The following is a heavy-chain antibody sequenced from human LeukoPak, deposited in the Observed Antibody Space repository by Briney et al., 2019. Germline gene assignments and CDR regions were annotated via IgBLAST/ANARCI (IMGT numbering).Heavy chain of an antibody. D-gene: IGHD2-15*01. J-gene: IGHJ4*02. CDR1: GYSIISDYF. V-gene: IGHV4-38-2*02. CDR3: ARVVASTSIDS. Sequence: SETLSLTCIVSGYSIISDYFWGWVRQPPGKGPEWIGSIFHSGDVYYNPSLKSRVTLSVDPSKNRFSLKVTSVTASDTAIYCCARVVASTSIDSWGQGTLVTVSS. CDR2: IFHSGDV.